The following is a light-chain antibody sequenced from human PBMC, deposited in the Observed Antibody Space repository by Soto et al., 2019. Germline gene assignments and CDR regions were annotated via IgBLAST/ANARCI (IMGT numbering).Light chain of an antibody. CDR1: QSVSSSY. Sequence: EIVLTQSPGTLSLSPGERATLSCRASQSVSSSYLAWYQQKPGQAPRLLIYGASSRATGIPDRFSGSGSGTDFTLTISRLEPEEFAVYYCQQYGSSPGLTFGGGTKVEIK. J-gene: IGKJ4*01. V-gene: IGKV3-20*01. CDR2: GAS. CDR3: QQYGSSPGLT.